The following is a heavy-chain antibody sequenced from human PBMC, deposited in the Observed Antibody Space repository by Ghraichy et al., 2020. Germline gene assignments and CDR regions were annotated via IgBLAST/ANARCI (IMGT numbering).Heavy chain of an antibody. Sequence: GGSLRLSCAASGFTFSSYWMSWVRQAPGKGLEWVANIKQDGSEKYYVDSVKGRFTISRDNAKNSLYLQMNSLRAEDTAVYYCARDFRQNTIFGVVAFYYYYMDVWGKGTTVTVSS. CDR1: GFTFSSYW. V-gene: IGHV3-7*03. CDR2: IKQDGSEK. J-gene: IGHJ6*03. D-gene: IGHD3-3*01. CDR3: ARDFRQNTIFGVVAFYYYYMDV.